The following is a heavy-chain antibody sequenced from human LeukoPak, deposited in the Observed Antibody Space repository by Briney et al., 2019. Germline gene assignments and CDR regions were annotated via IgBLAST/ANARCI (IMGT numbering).Heavy chain of an antibody. CDR3: TRDPDSDDAFDI. CDR1: GYSFTSYG. Sequence: ASVKVSCKASGYSFTSYGISWVRQAHAQGLEWMGWISTYNGNTNYAQNLQDRVTMTTEKSTTTAYMELRNLGSDDTAVYYCTRDPDSDDAFDIWGQGTMVTVSS. D-gene: IGHD1-14*01. J-gene: IGHJ3*02. CDR2: ISTYNGNT. V-gene: IGHV1-18*01.